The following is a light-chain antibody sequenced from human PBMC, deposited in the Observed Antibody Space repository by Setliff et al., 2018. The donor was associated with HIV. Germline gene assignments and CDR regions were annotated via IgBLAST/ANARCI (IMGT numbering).Light chain of an antibody. Sequence: AVVTQESSLTVSPGGTISLTCVSSTGAVTSGHYPHWFQQKPGQVPRPLIYDATKRHSWTPSRFSGSLLRDKAALTLSNAQAEDEADYYCLLSYGGARVFGSGTKGTVL. V-gene: IGLV7-46*01. J-gene: IGLJ1*01. CDR2: DAT. CDR3: LLSYGGARV. CDR1: TGAVTSGHY.